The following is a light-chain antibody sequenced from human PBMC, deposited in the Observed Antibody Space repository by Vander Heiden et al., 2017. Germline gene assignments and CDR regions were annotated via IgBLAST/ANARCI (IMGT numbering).Light chain of an antibody. J-gene: IGKJ2*01. CDR3: QQYKNWPPMYT. V-gene: IGKV3-15*01. CDR2: GAS. Sequence: IVMTHSQPTLSVSPGERASLSCTARQSVSSNLAWYQQKPGQAPRLLIHGASTRATGIPARFSGSGSGTEFTLTISSLQSEDFAVYYCQQYKNWPPMYTFGQGTKLEIK. CDR1: QSVSSN.